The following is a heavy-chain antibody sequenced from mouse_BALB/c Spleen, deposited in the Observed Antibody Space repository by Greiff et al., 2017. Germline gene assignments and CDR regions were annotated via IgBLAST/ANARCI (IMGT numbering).Heavy chain of an antibody. CDR1: GFTFSSFG. CDR3: ARGIVIACLDY. V-gene: IGHV5-17*02. J-gene: IGHJ2*01. CDR2: ISSGSSTI. D-gene: IGHD2-12*01. Sequence: EVHLVESGGGLVQPGGSRKLSCAASGFTFSSFGMHWVRQAPEKGLEWVAYISSGSSTIYYADTVKGRFTISRDNPKNTLFLQMTSIRSEDTAMYYCARGIVIACLDYWGQGTTLTVSA.